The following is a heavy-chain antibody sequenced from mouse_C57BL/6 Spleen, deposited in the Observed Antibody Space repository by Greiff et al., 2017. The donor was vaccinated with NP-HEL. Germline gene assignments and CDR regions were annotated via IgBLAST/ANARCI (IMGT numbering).Heavy chain of an antibody. CDR2: INYDGSST. Sequence: DVMLVESEGGLVQPGSSMKLSCTASGFTFSDYYMAWVRQVPEKGLEWVANINYDGSSTYYLDSLKSRFIISRDNAKNILYLQMSSLKSEDTATYYCARERGYDYDGYYAMDYWGQGTSVTVSS. D-gene: IGHD2-4*01. V-gene: IGHV5-16*01. CDR1: GFTFSDYY. CDR3: ARERGYDYDGYYAMDY. J-gene: IGHJ4*01.